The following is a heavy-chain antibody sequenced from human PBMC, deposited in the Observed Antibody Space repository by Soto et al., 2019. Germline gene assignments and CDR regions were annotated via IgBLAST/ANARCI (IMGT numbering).Heavy chain of an antibody. Sequence: GGSLRLSCAASGFTFTTYPMTWVRQGPGKGLEWVSAISPNGVATYYAASVRGRFTVSRDNPKNTLYLQMHSLRAEDTAVYYCARIAVGGSSSDYWGQGTLVTVSS. CDR1: GFTFTTYP. D-gene: IGHD6-19*01. CDR3: ARIAVGGSSSDY. CDR2: ISPNGVAT. J-gene: IGHJ4*02. V-gene: IGHV3-23*01.